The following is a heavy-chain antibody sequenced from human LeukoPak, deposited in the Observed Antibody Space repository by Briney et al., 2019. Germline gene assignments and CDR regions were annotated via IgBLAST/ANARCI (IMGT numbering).Heavy chain of an antibody. V-gene: IGHV4-59*05. CDR3: ARTTMASQGDAFDI. CDR2: IYYSGST. Sequence: SETLSLTCTVSGGSISSYYWSWIRQPPGKGLEWIGSIYYSGSTYYNPSLKSRVTISVDTSKNQFSLKLSSVTAADTVVYYCARTTMASQGDAFDIWGQGTMVTVSS. J-gene: IGHJ3*02. D-gene: IGHD5-18*01. CDR1: GGSISSYY.